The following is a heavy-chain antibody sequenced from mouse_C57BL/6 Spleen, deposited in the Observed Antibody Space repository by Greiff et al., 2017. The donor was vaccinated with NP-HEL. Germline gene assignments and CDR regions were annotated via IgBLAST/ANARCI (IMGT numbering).Heavy chain of an antibody. Sequence: VKLQQPGAELVKPGASVKLSCKASGYTFTSYWMQWVKQRPGQGLEWIGEIDPSDSYTNYNQKFKGKATLTVDTSSSTAYMQLSSLTSEDSAVYYCARSNYAADYWGQGTTLTVSS. V-gene: IGHV1-50*01. D-gene: IGHD1-1*02. CDR2: IDPSDSYT. J-gene: IGHJ2*01. CDR1: GYTFTSYW. CDR3: ARSNYAADY.